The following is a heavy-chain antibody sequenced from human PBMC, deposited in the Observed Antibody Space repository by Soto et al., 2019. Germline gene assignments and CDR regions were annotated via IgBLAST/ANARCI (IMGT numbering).Heavy chain of an antibody. CDR1: GFTFSSSA. CDR3: ARRQGCGQSPNGVDV. D-gene: IGHD6-19*01. V-gene: IGHV3-30*04. CDR2: ISYDGKKK. Sequence: QVQLVESGGGVVQTGRSLRLSCAASGFTFSSSAMHWVRQAPGKGLEWVAVISYDGKKKFYADSVMGRFTISRDNSKNTLYFQVDSRSAEDTAVYYCARRQGCGQSPNGVDVWGQGTTVTVSS. J-gene: IGHJ6*02.